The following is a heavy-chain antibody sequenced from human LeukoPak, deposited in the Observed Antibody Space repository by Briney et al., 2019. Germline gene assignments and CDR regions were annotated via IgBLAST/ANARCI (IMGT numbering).Heavy chain of an antibody. V-gene: IGHV3-21*01. D-gene: IGHD1-1*01. Sequence: GGSLRLSCAASGFTFSSYAMSWVRQAPGKGLEWVSSISSSSSYMFYADSAKGRFTISRDNAKNSLYLQVNSLRAEDTAVYYYVRVVPGTGSLDFWGQGALVTVSS. CDR1: GFTFSSYA. CDR3: VRVVPGTGSLDF. J-gene: IGHJ4*02. CDR2: ISSSSSYM.